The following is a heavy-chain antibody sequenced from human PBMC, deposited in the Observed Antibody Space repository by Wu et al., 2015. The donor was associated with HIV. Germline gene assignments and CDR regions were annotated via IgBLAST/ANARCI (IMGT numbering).Heavy chain of an antibody. CDR1: GGTFSSYG. V-gene: IGHV1-18*01. Sequence: QVQLVQSGAEVKKPGSSVKVSCKTSGGTFSSYGISWVRQAPGQGLEWMGWISAYNGNTNYAQKLQGRVTMTTDTSTSTAYMELRSLRSDDTAVYYCARRITMVRGVNYYGMDVWGQGTTVTVSS. CDR2: ISAYNGNT. D-gene: IGHD3-10*01. CDR3: ARRITMVRGVNYYGMDV. J-gene: IGHJ6*02.